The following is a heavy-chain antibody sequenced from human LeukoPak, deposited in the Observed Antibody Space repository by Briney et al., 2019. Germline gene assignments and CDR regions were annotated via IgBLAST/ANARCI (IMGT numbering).Heavy chain of an antibody. CDR3: ARRRTVSTTGRFDP. J-gene: IGHJ5*02. CDR1: GGSISRSSSY. D-gene: IGHD5/OR15-5a*01. Sequence: SETLSLTCTVSGGSISRSSSYWGWIRQPPGKGLEWIASIYYSGNTYYNPSLKRRVNISVDTSRNQVSLKLSSVTAADTAVYYCARRRTVSTTGRFDPWGQGILVTVSS. V-gene: IGHV4-39*01. CDR2: IYYSGNT.